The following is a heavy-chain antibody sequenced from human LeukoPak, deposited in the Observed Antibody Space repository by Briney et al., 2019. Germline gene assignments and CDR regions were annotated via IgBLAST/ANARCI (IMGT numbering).Heavy chain of an antibody. CDR2: IYSGGST. Sequence: GGSLRLSCAASGFTVSSNYMSWVRQAPGKGLEWVSVIYSGGSTYYADSVKGRFTISRDNAKNSLYLQMNSLRAEDTAVYYCARYRRGLGGPPNYDILTGYQYYFDYWGQGTLVTVSS. CDR3: ARYRRGLGGPPNYDILTGYQYYFDY. CDR1: GFTVSSNY. D-gene: IGHD3-9*01. V-gene: IGHV3-53*01. J-gene: IGHJ4*02.